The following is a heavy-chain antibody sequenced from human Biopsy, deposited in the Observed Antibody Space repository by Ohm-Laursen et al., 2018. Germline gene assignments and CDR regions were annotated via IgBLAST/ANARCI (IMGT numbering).Heavy chain of an antibody. CDR2: IDASGRT. D-gene: IGHD2-15*01. Sequence: SDTLSLTCSLSSGSISSYSWTWIRQPAGKGLEWIGRIDASGRTTYTSSLKSRVTITVDRSRAQFSLSLKDVTAADTAVYFCARESPVVIATTQDFYYSLDVWGQGTTVTVSS. CDR3: ARESPVVIATTQDFYYSLDV. CDR1: SGSISSYS. J-gene: IGHJ6*02. V-gene: IGHV4-4*07.